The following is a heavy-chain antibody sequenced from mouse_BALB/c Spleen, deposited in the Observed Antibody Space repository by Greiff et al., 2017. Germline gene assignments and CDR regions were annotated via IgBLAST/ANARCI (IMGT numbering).Heavy chain of an antibody. D-gene: IGHD2-4*01. J-gene: IGHJ4*01. Sequence: QVQLQQSGAELVRPGSSVKISCKASGYAFSSYWMNWVKQRPGQGLEWIGQIYPGDGDTNYNGKFKGKATLTADKSSSTAYMQLSSLTSEDSAVYFCAGDYDLYAMDYWGQGTSVTVSS. CDR3: AGDYDLYAMDY. CDR2: IYPGDGDT. CDR1: GYAFSSYW. V-gene: IGHV1-80*01.